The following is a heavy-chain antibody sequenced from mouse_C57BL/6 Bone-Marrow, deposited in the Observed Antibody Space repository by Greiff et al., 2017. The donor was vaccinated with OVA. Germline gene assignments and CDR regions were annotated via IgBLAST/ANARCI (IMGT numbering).Heavy chain of an antibody. J-gene: IGHJ4*01. V-gene: IGHV6-3*01. Sequence: EVKLMESGGGLVQPGGSMKLSCVASGFTFSNYWMNWVRQSPEKGLEWVAQIRLKSDNYATHYAESVKGRFTISRDDSKSSVYLQMNNLRAEDTGIYYCTGGGYDPYYAMDYWGQGTSVTVSS. CDR1: GFTFSNYW. CDR3: TGGGYDPYYAMDY. CDR2: IRLKSDNYAT. D-gene: IGHD2-2*01.